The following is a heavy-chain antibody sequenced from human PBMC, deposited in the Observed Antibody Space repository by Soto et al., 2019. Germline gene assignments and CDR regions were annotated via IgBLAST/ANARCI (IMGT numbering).Heavy chain of an antibody. D-gene: IGHD3-10*01. CDR2: INHSGST. J-gene: IGHJ4*02. CDR1: GGSFSGYY. V-gene: IGHV4-34*01. CDR3: ARGRKYYYGSGSYYSPKYYFDY. Sequence: QVQLQQWGAGLLKPSETLSLTCAVYGGSFSGYYWSWIRQPPGKGLEWIGEINHSGSTNYNPSLKSRVTISVDTSQNPFSLKLSSVTAADTAVYYCARGRKYYYGSGSYYSPKYYFDYWGQGTLVTVSS.